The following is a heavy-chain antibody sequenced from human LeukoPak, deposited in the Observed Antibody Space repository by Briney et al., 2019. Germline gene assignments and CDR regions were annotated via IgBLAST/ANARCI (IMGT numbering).Heavy chain of an antibody. Sequence: PAGSLILSCAVSGFPFSVYEMNWVRQAPGKGLEWVSNIASSGTTIYYADPVKGRFSISRDNAMSSLYLQMNSLRVEDTAVYYCALLAVASDFDYWGQGALVTVSS. CDR2: IASSGTTI. CDR1: GFPFSVYE. CDR3: ALLAVASDFDY. J-gene: IGHJ4*02. D-gene: IGHD6-19*01. V-gene: IGHV3-48*03.